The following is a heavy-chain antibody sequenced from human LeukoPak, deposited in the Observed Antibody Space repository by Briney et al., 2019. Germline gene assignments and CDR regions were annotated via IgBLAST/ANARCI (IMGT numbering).Heavy chain of an antibody. CDR1: GYTFTSYD. D-gene: IGHD1-14*01. Sequence: GASVKVSCKASGYTFTSYDINWVRQAPGQGLEWMGGIIPIFGTANYAQKFQGRVTITADKSTSTAYMELSSLRSEDTAVYYCARDPSRMGWFDPWGQGTLVTVSS. CDR2: IIPIFGTA. V-gene: IGHV1-69*06. J-gene: IGHJ5*02. CDR3: ARDPSRMGWFDP.